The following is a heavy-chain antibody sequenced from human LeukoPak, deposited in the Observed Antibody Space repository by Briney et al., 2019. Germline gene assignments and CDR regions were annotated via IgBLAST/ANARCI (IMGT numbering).Heavy chain of an antibody. Sequence: LTGGSLRLSCADSGITFSRYWMSWVRQAPGKGLEWVANIKQDGGEKYYVDSVRGRFTISRDNAKNSLYLQMSSLRVEDTAVYYCARDGRPLDYWGQGTLVTVSS. CDR1: GITFSRYW. CDR2: IKQDGGEK. CDR3: ARDGRPLDY. V-gene: IGHV3-7*03. J-gene: IGHJ4*02.